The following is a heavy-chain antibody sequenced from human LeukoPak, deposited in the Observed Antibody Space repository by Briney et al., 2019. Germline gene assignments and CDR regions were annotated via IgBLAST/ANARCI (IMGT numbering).Heavy chain of an antibody. V-gene: IGHV1-2*02. CDR1: GYTLTKNH. J-gene: IGHJ3*01. CDR3: ARELGINAFDV. D-gene: IGHD7-27*01. Sequence: ASVKVSCKASGYTLTKNHLYWVRQAPGQGLEWMGWIDPKSGGTNFAQNFQGRLTMTRDTSTNTAYMELTRLTSDDTTVYYCARELGINAFDVWGQGTMVTVSS. CDR2: IDPKSGGT.